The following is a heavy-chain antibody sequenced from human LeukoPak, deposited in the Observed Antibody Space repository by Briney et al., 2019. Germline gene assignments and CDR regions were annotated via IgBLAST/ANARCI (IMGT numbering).Heavy chain of an antibody. J-gene: IGHJ5*02. CDR2: IYTSGST. V-gene: IGHV4-4*07. CDR1: GDSISSYY. Sequence: SETLSLTRTVSGDSISSYYWSWIRQPAGKGLEWIGRIYTSGSTYYNPPLKSRVTISVDRSKNQFSLKLSSVTAADTAVYYCARELSYGDNYNWFDPWGQGTLVTVSS. CDR3: ARELSYGDNYNWFDP. D-gene: IGHD4-17*01.